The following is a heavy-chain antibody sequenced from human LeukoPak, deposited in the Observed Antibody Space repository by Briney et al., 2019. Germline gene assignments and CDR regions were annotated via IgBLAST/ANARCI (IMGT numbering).Heavy chain of an antibody. CDR2: ILYDGTNQ. Sequence: PGGSLRLSCAASGFTFSTYGMHWVRQAPGKGLEWVAFILYDGTNQYYADSLKGRFTISRDNSKNTLYLQMNSLRAEDTAVYYCAGERVVDHYLYDDTGYFLDYWGQGTLVTVSS. D-gene: IGHD3-22*01. CDR1: GFTFSTYG. V-gene: IGHV3-30*02. J-gene: IGHJ4*02. CDR3: AGERVVDHYLYDDTGYFLDY.